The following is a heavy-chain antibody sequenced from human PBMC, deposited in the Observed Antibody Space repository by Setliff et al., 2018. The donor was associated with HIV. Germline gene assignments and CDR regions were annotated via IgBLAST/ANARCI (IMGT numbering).Heavy chain of an antibody. J-gene: IGHJ4*02. D-gene: IGHD4-17*01. V-gene: IGHV1-18*01. Sequence: ASVKVSCKASGYTFTSYDLNWVRQAAGRGLEWMGWLNPNSGNTNYAQKLQGRVTMTTDTSTSTAYMELRSLRSDDTAVYYCARVQDDFGCFDYWGQGTLVTVSS. CDR3: ARVQDDFGCFDY. CDR1: GYTFTSYD. CDR2: LNPNSGNT.